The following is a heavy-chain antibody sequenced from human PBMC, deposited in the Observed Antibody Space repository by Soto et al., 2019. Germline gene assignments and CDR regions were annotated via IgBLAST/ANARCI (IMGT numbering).Heavy chain of an antibody. CDR3: AREADNVDC. J-gene: IGHJ4*02. Sequence: EVPLVESGGRMVQPGESLRLSCAASGFTFSNYGMNWVRQAPGKGLEWVSYISSGGGAIYYADSAKGRFTISRDNVKNSLYLQMNSLRAEDTAVYFCAREADNVDCWGQGTLVTVSS. CDR2: ISSGGGAI. V-gene: IGHV3-48*03. CDR1: GFTFSNYG.